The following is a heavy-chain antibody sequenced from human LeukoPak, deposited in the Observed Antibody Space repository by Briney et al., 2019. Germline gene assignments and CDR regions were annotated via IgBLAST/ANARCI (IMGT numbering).Heavy chain of an antibody. J-gene: IGHJ4*02. D-gene: IGHD2-2*02. Sequence: HPGGSLRLSCAASGFTFSSYAMSWVRQAPGKGLEWVSAISGSGGSTYYADSVKGRFTISRDNSKNTLYLQMNSLRAEDTAVYYCAKDQGRYCSSTSCYTDILTGPFGYWGQGTLVTVSS. V-gene: IGHV3-23*01. CDR1: GFTFSSYA. CDR2: ISGSGGST. CDR3: AKDQGRYCSSTSCYTDILTGPFGY.